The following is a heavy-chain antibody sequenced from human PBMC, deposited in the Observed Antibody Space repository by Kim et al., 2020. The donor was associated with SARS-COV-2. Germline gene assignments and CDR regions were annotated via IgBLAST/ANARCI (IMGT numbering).Heavy chain of an antibody. CDR3: AHSKVPPEGDYNCDIDV. CDR1: GYTFTTYA. D-gene: IGHD2-15*01. Sequence: ASVKVSCKASGYTFTTYAMHWVRQAPGQRLEWMGWLNAGNGNTKYSQNFQGRVTITRDTSASTAYMELSSLRSEDTAVYYCAHSKVPPEGDYNCDIDVWGRETAVTV. CDR2: LNAGNGNT. V-gene: IGHV1-3*01. J-gene: IGHJ6*02.